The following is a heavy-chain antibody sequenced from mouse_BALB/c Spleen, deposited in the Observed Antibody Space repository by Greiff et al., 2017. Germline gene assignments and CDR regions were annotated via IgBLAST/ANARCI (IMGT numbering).Heavy chain of an antibody. CDR3: ARDRYDYDTLFFDY. V-gene: IGHV5-6-3*01. D-gene: IGHD2-4*01. J-gene: IGHJ2*01. CDR1: EFTFSSYG. CDR2: INSNGGST. Sequence: EVKLVESGGGLVQPGGSLKLSCAASEFTFSSYGMSWVRQTPDKRLELVATINSNGGSTYYPDSVKGRFTISRDNAKNTLYLQMSSLKSEDTAMYYCARDRYDYDTLFFDYWGQGTTLTVSS.